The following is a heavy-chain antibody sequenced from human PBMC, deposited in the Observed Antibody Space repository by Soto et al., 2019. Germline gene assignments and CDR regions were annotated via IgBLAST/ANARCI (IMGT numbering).Heavy chain of an antibody. CDR3: ARAVAGCLDV. D-gene: IGHD6-19*01. V-gene: IGHV3-30-3*01. J-gene: IGHJ6*02. CDR2: ISYDGGNK. Sequence: QVQLVESGGGVVQPGRSLRLSCAASGFTFSSYAMHWVRQAPGKGLEWVAVISYDGGNKYYADSVKGRFTISRDNSKNTLYLQMNSLRAEDTAVYYCARAVAGCLDVWGQGTTVTVSS. CDR1: GFTFSSYA.